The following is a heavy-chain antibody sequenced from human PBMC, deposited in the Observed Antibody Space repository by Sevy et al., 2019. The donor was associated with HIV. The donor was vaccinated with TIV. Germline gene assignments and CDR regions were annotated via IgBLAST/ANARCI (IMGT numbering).Heavy chain of an antibody. D-gene: IGHD4-4*01. V-gene: IGHV3-7*01. J-gene: IGHJ4*02. CDR2: IKQDGSEK. CDR3: VREGWGYSNSPRYFDY. CDR1: GFTFSSYW. Sequence: GGSLRLSCAASGFTFSSYWMSWVRQAPGKGLEWVANIKQDGSEKYYVDSVKGRFTISRDNAKNSLYLQMNSLRAEDTAVYYCVREGWGYSNSPRYFDYWGQGTLVTVSS.